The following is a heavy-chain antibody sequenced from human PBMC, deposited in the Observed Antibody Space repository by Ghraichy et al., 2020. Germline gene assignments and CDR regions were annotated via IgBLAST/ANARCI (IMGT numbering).Heavy chain of an antibody. D-gene: IGHD5-18*01. CDR1: GFTFSTYA. Sequence: GGSLRLSCAASGFTFSTYAMSWVRQAPGKGLEWVSAISGSGGITYYADSVKGRFTISRDNSKNTLSLQMNSLRAEDTAVYYCAKPADTAMITGGGACDIWGQARMVTVAS. J-gene: IGHJ3*02. CDR3: AKPADTAMITGGGACDI. CDR2: ISGSGGIT. V-gene: IGHV3-23*01.